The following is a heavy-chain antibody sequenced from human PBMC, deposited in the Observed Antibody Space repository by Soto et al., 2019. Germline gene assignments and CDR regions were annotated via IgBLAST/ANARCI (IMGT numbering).Heavy chain of an antibody. J-gene: IGHJ4*02. CDR3: ASDLHWGDYGDYYLDY. CDR1: GYTFTGYY. V-gene: IGHV1-2*04. Sequence: QVQLVQSGAEVKKPGASVKVSCKASGYTFTGYYMHWVRQAPGQGLEWMGWINPNSGGTNYGQKFQGWVTMTRDSSISTAYMELSRLRSDDTAVYYCASDLHWGDYGDYYLDYWGQGTLVTVSS. CDR2: INPNSGGT. D-gene: IGHD4-17*01.